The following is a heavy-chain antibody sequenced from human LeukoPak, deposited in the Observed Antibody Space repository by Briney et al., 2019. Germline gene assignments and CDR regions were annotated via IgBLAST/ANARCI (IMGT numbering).Heavy chain of an antibody. Sequence: GGSLRHSCAASGFAFSSYEMNWVRKAPGKGLEWVSYIGSGGRTTYYADSVKGRFTISRDNAKNSLYLQMNSLRAEDTAVYFCARKPSSSWYRFDYWGQGTLVTVSS. V-gene: IGHV3-48*03. D-gene: IGHD6-13*01. CDR2: IGSGGRTT. CDR3: ARKPSSSWYRFDY. J-gene: IGHJ4*02. CDR1: GFAFSSYE.